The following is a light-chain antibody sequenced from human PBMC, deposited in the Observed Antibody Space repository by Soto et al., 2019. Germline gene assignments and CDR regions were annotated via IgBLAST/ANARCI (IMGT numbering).Light chain of an antibody. CDR3: QQYNSYSPWT. CDR1: QSISSW. Sequence: DIQMTQSPSTLSASVGDRVTITCRDSQSISSWLAWYQQKPGKDPKLLSYDASSLESGVPSKFSGSGSGTEFTLTISSLQPDDFATYYCQQYNSYSPWTFGQGTKVEIK. CDR2: DAS. V-gene: IGKV1-5*01. J-gene: IGKJ1*01.